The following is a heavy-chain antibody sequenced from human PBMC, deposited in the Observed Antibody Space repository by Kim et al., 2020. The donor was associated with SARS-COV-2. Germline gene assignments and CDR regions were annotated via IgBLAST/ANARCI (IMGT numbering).Heavy chain of an antibody. CDR1: GGSISSYY. CDR3: AGVNAYYDMLTGYYQMGGYGMDV. J-gene: IGHJ6*02. CDR2: IYYSGST. V-gene: IGHV4-59*01. D-gene: IGHD3-9*01. Sequence: SETLSLTCTVSGGSISSYYWSWIRQPPGKGLEWIGYIYYSGSTNYNPSLKSRVTISVDTSKNQFSLKLSSVTAADTAVYYCAGVNAYYDMLTGYYQMGGYGMDVWGQGATVTVSS.